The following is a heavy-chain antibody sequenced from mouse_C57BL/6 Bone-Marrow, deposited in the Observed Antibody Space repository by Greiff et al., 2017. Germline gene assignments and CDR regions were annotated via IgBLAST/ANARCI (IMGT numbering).Heavy chain of an antibody. CDR1: GFSLTSYG. CDR2: IWRGGST. D-gene: IGHD2-4*01. V-gene: IGHV2-5*01. J-gene: IGHJ2*01. Sequence: QVQLKESGPGLVQPSQSLSITCTVSGFSLTSYGVHWVRQSPGKGLEWLGVIWRGGSTDYNAALMSRLSITKDKSKSQVFFKVKRLKTDDTAIDYCAKMIDSEGVNYFDYWGQGTTLTVSS. CDR3: AKMIDSEGVNYFDY.